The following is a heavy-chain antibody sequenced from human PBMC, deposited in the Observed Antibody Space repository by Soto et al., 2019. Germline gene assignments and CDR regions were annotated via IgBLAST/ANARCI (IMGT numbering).Heavy chain of an antibody. CDR2: IFYTGST. D-gene: IGHD3-10*01. Sequence: SETLSLTCTVSGGSINSNRYYWAWIRQPPGKGLEWIGSIFYTGSTYYSPSLKGRVTMSLDTSKNQFSLRLTSVTAADTAMYYCASSLWFGSSKPRLAVWGQGTLVTVSS. CDR1: GGSINSNRYY. J-gene: IGHJ4*02. CDR3: ASSLWFGSSKPRLAV. V-gene: IGHV4-39*07.